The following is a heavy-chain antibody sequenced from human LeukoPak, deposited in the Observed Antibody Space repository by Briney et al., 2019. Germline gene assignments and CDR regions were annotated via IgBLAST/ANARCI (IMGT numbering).Heavy chain of an antibody. J-gene: IGHJ5*02. CDR1: GYTFTSYD. CDR3: ARDPASFSGSYLNWFDP. Sequence: GASVKVSCKASGYTFTSYDINWGRQAPGQGLEWMGWISAYNGNTNYAQKLQGRVTMTTDTSTSTAYMELRSLRSDDTAVYYCARDPASFSGSYLNWFDPWGQGTLVTVSS. D-gene: IGHD1-26*01. V-gene: IGHV1-18*01. CDR2: ISAYNGNT.